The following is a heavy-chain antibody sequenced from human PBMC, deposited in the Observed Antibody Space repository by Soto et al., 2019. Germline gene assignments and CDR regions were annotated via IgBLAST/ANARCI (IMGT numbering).Heavy chain of an antibody. Sequence: SETLSLTCAVYGGSFSGYYWSWIRQPPGKGLEWIGEINHSGSTNYNPSLKSRVTISVDTSKNQFSLKLSSVTAADTAVYYCARGRLGPILFWSGSTYYYYYMDVWGKGTTVTVSS. CDR2: INHSGST. CDR3: ARGRLGPILFWSGSTYYYYYMDV. CDR1: GGSFSGYY. V-gene: IGHV4-34*01. J-gene: IGHJ6*03. D-gene: IGHD3-3*01.